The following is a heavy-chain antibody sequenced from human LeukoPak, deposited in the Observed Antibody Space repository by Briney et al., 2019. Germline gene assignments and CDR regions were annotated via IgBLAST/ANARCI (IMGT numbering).Heavy chain of an antibody. J-gene: IGHJ4*02. Sequence: GESLKISCKGSGYSFTSYWIGWVRQMPGKGLEWMGIIYPGDSDTRYSPSFQGQVTISAEKSISTAYLQWSSLKASDTAMYYCARGRSIAARPPDYWGQGTLVTVSS. D-gene: IGHD6-6*01. CDR3: ARGRSIAARPPDY. CDR1: GYSFTSYW. CDR2: IYPGDSDT. V-gene: IGHV5-51*01.